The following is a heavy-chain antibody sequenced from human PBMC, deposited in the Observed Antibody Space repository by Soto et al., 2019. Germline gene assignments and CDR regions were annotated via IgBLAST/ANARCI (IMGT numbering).Heavy chain of an antibody. CDR3: VAGSPFEY. CDR2: VKSKSEGGTT. V-gene: IGHV3-15*05. J-gene: IGHJ4*02. Sequence: VGSLRLSCAASGFIFRDAWISWVRQAPGKGLEWIGRVKSKSEGGTTDYAALVKGRFTVSRDDSINTVSLQMDSLKMEDTAVYFCVAGSPFEYWGQGTLVTVSS. D-gene: IGHD2-21*01. CDR1: GFIFRDAW.